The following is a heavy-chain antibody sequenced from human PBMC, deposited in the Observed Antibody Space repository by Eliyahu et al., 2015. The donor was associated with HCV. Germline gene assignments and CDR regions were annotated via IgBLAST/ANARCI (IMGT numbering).Heavy chain of an antibody. Sequence: QVQLVESGGGVVQPGRSLRLSCAASGFTFXSYGMHWVRQAPGKGLGWVAVIWYDGSNKYYADSVKGRFTISRDNSKNTLYLQMNSLRAEDTAVYYCARDYYDSSGYYGRFDYWGQGTLVTVSS. J-gene: IGHJ4*02. CDR3: ARDYYDSSGYYGRFDY. CDR2: IWYDGSNK. V-gene: IGHV3-33*08. CDR1: GFTFXSYG. D-gene: IGHD3-22*01.